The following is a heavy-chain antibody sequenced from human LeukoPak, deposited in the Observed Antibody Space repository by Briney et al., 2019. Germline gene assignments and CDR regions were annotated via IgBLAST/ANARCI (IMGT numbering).Heavy chain of an antibody. Sequence: GGSLRLSCAASGFTFSSYAMSWVRQAPGKGLEWVSAISGSGGSTYYADSVKGRFTISRDNAKNTLYLQMNSLRAEDTAVYYCARDPLNGKTAAAEVYWGQGTLVTVSS. J-gene: IGHJ4*02. CDR2: ISGSGGST. CDR1: GFTFSSYA. V-gene: IGHV3-23*01. D-gene: IGHD6-13*01. CDR3: ARDPLNGKTAAAEVY.